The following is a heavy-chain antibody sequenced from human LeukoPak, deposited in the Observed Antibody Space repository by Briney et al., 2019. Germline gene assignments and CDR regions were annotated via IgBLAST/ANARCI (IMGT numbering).Heavy chain of an antibody. Sequence: PGGTLRLSCAASGFTFSSYGMSWVRQAPGKGLEWISTISSSGVTTYYADSVKGRFTISRDNSKNTLYLQMNSLRGEDTAVYYCAKAPANYVDTAMGTFDYWGQGTLVTVSS. CDR3: AKAPANYVDTAMGTFDY. CDR2: ISSSGVTT. V-gene: IGHV3-23*01. D-gene: IGHD5-18*01. J-gene: IGHJ4*02. CDR1: GFTFSSYG.